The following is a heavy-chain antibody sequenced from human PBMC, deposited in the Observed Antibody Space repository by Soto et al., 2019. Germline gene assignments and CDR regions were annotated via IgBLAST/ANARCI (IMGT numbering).Heavy chain of an antibody. CDR2: ISYDGSKK. J-gene: IGHJ4*02. CDR3: TRDIDYGDRAFGDY. Sequence: QVQLVESGGGVVQPGRSLRLSCAVSGFTFSTFALYWVRQAPGKGLEWVAVISYDGSKKYYADSVRGRFTISRDNSKNTLYLQMNGLRTEDSAQYYCTRDIDYGDRAFGDYWGQGTLVTVSS. V-gene: IGHV3-30-3*01. CDR1: GFTFSTFA. D-gene: IGHD4-17*01.